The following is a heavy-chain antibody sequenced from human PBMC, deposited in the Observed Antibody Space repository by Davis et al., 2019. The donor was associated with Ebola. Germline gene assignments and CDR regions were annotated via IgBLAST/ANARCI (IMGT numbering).Heavy chain of an antibody. CDR2: IYYSGST. V-gene: IGHV4-61*01. Sequence: MPSETLSLTCTVSGGSFSSSSYYWGWIRQPPGKGLEWIGYIYYSGSTNYNPSLKSRVTISVDTSKNQFSLKLSSVTAADTAVYYCARHTTGYGDSWFDPWGQGTLVTVSS. CDR1: GGSFSSSSYY. D-gene: IGHD4-17*01. CDR3: ARHTTGYGDSWFDP. J-gene: IGHJ5*02.